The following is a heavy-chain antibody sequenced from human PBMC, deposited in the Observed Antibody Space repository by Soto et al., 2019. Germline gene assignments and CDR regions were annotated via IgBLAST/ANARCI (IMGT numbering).Heavy chain of an antibody. CDR2: VYNTGST. CDR1: GASISSGHYY. D-gene: IGHD7-27*01. V-gene: IGHV4-31*03. J-gene: IGHJ4*02. CDR3: ALALGPTTGLDY. Sequence: TSETLSLTCSVSGASISSGHYYWTWIRQHPGKGLEWIGSVYNTGSTSYNPSLTSRLSISVDTSENHFSLRLFSVTVADTAVYYCALALGPTTGLDYWGQGSLVTVS.